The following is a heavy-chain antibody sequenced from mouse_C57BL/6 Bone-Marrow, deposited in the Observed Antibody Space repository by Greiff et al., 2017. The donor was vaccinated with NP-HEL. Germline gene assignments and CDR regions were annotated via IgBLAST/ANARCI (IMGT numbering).Heavy chain of an antibody. CDR3: AGGTPDY. Sequence: QVQLQQSGPELVKPGASVKISCKASGYAFSSSWMNWVKQRPGKGLEWIGRIYPGDGDTNYNGKFKGKATLTADKSSSTAYMQLSSLTSEDSAFYFCAGGTPDYWGQGTTLTVSS. V-gene: IGHV1-82*01. D-gene: IGHD4-1*01. CDR2: IYPGDGDT. CDR1: GYAFSSSW. J-gene: IGHJ2*01.